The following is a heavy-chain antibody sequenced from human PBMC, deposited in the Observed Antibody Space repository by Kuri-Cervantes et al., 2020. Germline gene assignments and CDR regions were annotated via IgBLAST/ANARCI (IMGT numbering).Heavy chain of an antibody. Sequence: GGSLRLSCAASGFTFSSYAMSWVRQAPGKGLEWVSAISGSGGSTYYADSGKGRFTISRDNSKNTLYLQMNSLRAEDTAVYYCAKFLEWLSSFDCWGQGTLVTVSS. CDR2: ISGSGGST. CDR3: AKFLEWLSSFDC. V-gene: IGHV3-23*01. D-gene: IGHD3-3*01. CDR1: GFTFSSYA. J-gene: IGHJ4*02.